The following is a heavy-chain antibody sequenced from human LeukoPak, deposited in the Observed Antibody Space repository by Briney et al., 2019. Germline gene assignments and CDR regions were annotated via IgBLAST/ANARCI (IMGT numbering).Heavy chain of an antibody. Sequence: ASVKVSCKASGYTFTNSYMHWVRQAPGQGLQWMGIINPSGASTSYAQRFQGRVTMTRDTSTSTVYMELSSLRSDDTAVYYCARDGMITMILRERFDPWGQGTLVTVSS. D-gene: IGHD3-22*01. V-gene: IGHV1-46*01. CDR1: GYTFTNSY. J-gene: IGHJ5*02. CDR3: ARDGMITMILRERFDP. CDR2: INPSGAST.